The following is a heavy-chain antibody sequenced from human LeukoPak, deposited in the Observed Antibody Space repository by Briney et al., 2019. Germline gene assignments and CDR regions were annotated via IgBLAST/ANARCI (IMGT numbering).Heavy chain of an antibody. D-gene: IGHD3-9*01. CDR3: ARGMDYDILAGPPDY. CDR2: ISYDGSNK. Sequence: GGSLRLSCAASEFTFSSYAMHWVRQAPDKGLEGVALISYDGSNKEYADSVKGRFTISRDNSKNSLYLQMNSLRGEDTAVYYCARGMDYDILAGPPDYWGQGTLVTVSS. CDR1: EFTFSSYA. V-gene: IGHV3-30*04. J-gene: IGHJ4*02.